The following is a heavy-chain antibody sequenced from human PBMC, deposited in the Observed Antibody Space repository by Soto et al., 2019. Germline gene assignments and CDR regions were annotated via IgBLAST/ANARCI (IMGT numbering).Heavy chain of an antibody. Sequence: SVKVSCKASGGTFSSYAISWVRQAPGQGLEWMGGIIPIFGTANYAQKFQGRVTITADESTSTAYMELSSLRSEDTAVYYCASSPGDYGDYSSYFDYWGQGTLVTVSS. V-gene: IGHV1-69*13. D-gene: IGHD4-17*01. CDR1: GGTFSSYA. CDR2: IIPIFGTA. J-gene: IGHJ4*02. CDR3: ASSPGDYGDYSSYFDY.